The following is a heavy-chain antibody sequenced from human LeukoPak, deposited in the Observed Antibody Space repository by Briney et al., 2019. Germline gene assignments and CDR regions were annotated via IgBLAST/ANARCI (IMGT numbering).Heavy chain of an antibody. Sequence: AGGSLRLSCAASGFTFSSYWMSWVRQAPGKGLEWVANIKQDGSEKYYVDSVKGRFTISRDNAKNSLYLQKNSLRAEDTAVYYCARIPAANSYYYYMDVWGKGTTVTVSS. J-gene: IGHJ6*03. CDR3: ARIPAANSYYYYMDV. D-gene: IGHD2-2*01. CDR1: GFTFSSYW. V-gene: IGHV3-7*01. CDR2: IKQDGSEK.